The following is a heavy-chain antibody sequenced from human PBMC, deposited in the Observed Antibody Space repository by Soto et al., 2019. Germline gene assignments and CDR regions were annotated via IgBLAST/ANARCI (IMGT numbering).Heavy chain of an antibody. J-gene: IGHJ4*02. V-gene: IGHV1-18*01. CDR3: ASMASYYDILTGYYTLDY. CDR1: GYTFTSYG. CDR2: ISAYNGNT. D-gene: IGHD3-9*01. Sequence: ASVKVSCKASGYTFTSYGISWVRQAPGQGLEWMGWISAYNGNTNYAQKLQGRVTMTTDTSTSTAYMELRSLRSDDTAVYYCASMASYYDILTGYYTLDYWSQGTLVTVSS.